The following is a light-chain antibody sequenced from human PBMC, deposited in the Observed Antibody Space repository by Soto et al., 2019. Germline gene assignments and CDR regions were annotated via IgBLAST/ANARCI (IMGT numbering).Light chain of an antibody. CDR1: QGISNY. CDR2: AAS. V-gene: IGKV1-27*01. J-gene: IGKJ1*01. Sequence: DIQMTQSPSSLSTSVGDRVTITCRASQGISNYLAWYQQKPGKVPKLLIYAASTLQSGVPSRFSCSGSGTDFTLTISSLQPDDVATYYCQKYNSAPWTFGQGTKVEIK. CDR3: QKYNSAPWT.